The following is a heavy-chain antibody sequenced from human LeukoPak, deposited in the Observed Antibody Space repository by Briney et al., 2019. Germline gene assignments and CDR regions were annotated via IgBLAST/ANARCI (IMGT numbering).Heavy chain of an antibody. CDR3: AKDPYNYDILTSFDY. J-gene: IGHJ4*02. Sequence: GGSLRLSCTVSGFTVSSNSWSWVRQAPGKGLEWVSAISGSGGSTYYADSVKGRFTISRDNSKNTLYLQMNSLRAEDTAVYYCAKDPYNYDILTSFDYWGQGTLVTVSS. CDR2: ISGSGGST. D-gene: IGHD3-9*01. V-gene: IGHV3-23*01. CDR1: GFTVSSNS.